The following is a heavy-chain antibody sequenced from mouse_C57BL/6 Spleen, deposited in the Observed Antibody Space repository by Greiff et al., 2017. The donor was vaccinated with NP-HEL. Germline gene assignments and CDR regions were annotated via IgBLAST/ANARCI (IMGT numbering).Heavy chain of an antibody. CDR3: ANYDYDDY. Sequence: QVQLKQSGAELARPGASVKLSCKASGYTFTSYGISWVKQRTGQGLEWIGEIYPRSGNTYYNEKFKGKATLTADKSSSTAYMELRSLTSEDSAVYFCANYDYDDYWGQGTTLTVSS. J-gene: IGHJ2*01. CDR1: GYTFTSYG. V-gene: IGHV1-81*01. D-gene: IGHD2-4*01. CDR2: IYPRSGNT.